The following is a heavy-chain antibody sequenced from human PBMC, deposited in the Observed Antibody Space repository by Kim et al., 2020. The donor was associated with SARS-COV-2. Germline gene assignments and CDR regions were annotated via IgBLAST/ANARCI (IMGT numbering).Heavy chain of an antibody. J-gene: IGHJ1*01. V-gene: IGHV4-39*01. D-gene: IGHD2-21*02. Sequence: SETLSLTCDVSGASISDGTQYWGWIRQPPGKGLEWIGNIHYSGTTYYNPSLKSRVTISVDTSKNQFSLNLNSVTAADAAVYYCVRLGCDWYCPPGNWGQG. CDR3: VRLGCDWYCPPGN. CDR1: GASISDGTQY. CDR2: IHYSGTT.